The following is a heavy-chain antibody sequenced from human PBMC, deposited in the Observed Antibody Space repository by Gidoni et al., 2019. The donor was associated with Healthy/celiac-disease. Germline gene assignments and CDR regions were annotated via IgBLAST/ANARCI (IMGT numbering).Heavy chain of an antibody. CDR1: GFTLSSYS. D-gene: IGHD1-1*01. CDR3: ARDRWAGPTLIHLDS. V-gene: IGHV3-48*01. J-gene: IGHJ4*02. CDR2: ISSKNRVI. Sequence: EVQLVESGGGLVQPGGSLRLSCEVSGFTLSSYSMNWVRQAPGKGPEWISSISSKNRVIYYADSVKGRFTISRDNAKNTLHLQMSSLSAEDTAVYYCARDRWAGPTLIHLDSWGQGSLVSVSS.